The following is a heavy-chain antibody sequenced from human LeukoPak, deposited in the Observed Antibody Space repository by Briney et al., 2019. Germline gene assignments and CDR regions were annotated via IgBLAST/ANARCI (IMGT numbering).Heavy chain of an antibody. D-gene: IGHD2-15*01. J-gene: IGHJ4*02. CDR3: ARSIEMEVVAADY. V-gene: IGHV1-8*01. CDR1: GYTFTSYD. CDR2: MNPNSGNT. Sequence: ASVKVSCKASGYTFTSYDINWVRQATGQGLEWMGWMNPNSGNTGYAQKFQGRVTMTRNTSISTAYMELSSLRSEDTAVYYCARSIEMEVVAADYWGQGTLVTVSS.